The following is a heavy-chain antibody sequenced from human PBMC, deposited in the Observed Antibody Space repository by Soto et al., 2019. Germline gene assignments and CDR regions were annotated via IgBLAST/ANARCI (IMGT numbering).Heavy chain of an antibody. Sequence: GGSLRLSCVGSGFTFKDYWMHWVRQAPGKGPEWVSRIDFDGNTKNYADSVKGRFTISRDNAESSVHLQMNSLRADDTALYYCAKNYFFDSWGQGAPVTVSS. J-gene: IGHJ4*02. CDR1: GFTFKDYW. V-gene: IGHV3-74*01. CDR2: IDFDGNTK. CDR3: AKNYFFDS.